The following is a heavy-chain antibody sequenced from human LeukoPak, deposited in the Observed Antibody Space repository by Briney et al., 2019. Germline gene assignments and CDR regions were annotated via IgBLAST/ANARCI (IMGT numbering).Heavy chain of an antibody. Sequence: GGSLRLSCAASGFTFSNYSMNWVRQAPGKGLEWVSYISSRSRTIYYADSLKGRFTISRDNAKNSLYLQMNSLRAEDTAVYYCAREPYYYGSGSYYNPAGFDYWGQGTLVTVSS. CDR1: GFTFSNYS. V-gene: IGHV3-48*01. CDR2: ISSRSRTI. D-gene: IGHD3-10*01. J-gene: IGHJ4*02. CDR3: AREPYYYGSGSYYNPAGFDY.